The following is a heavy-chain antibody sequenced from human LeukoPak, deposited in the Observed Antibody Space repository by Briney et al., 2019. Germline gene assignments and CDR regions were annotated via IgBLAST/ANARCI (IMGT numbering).Heavy chain of an antibody. V-gene: IGHV3-21*01. CDR2: ISSSSSYI. CDR3: ARAPSEIGGYYPEYFRH. Sequence: GGSLRLSCAASGFTFSSYSMNWVRQAPGKGLEWVSSISSSSSYIYYADSVKGRFTISRDNAKNTVSLQMNSLRAEDTGVYYCARAPSEIGGYYPEYFRHWGQGTLVTVSP. D-gene: IGHD3-22*01. CDR1: GFTFSSYS. J-gene: IGHJ1*01.